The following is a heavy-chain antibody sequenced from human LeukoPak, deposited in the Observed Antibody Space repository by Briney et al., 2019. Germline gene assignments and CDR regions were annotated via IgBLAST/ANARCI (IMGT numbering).Heavy chain of an antibody. Sequence: PGGSLRLSCAVSGFTFSSYEMNWVRQAPGKGLEWVSYISSSGSTIYYADSVKGRFTISRDNVKKSLYLQMNSLRAEDTAVYYCAREYSSSWYEYAFDMWGQGTMVTVSS. J-gene: IGHJ3*02. CDR1: GFTFSSYE. V-gene: IGHV3-48*03. D-gene: IGHD6-13*01. CDR2: ISSSGSTI. CDR3: AREYSSSWYEYAFDM.